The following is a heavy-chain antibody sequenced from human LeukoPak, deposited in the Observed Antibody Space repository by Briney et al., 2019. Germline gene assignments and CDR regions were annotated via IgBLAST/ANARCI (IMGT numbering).Heavy chain of an antibody. V-gene: IGHV3-33*01. J-gene: IGHJ4*02. CDR2: IWXDGSNK. CDR3: ARGKQWLVGLLDY. CDR1: GFTLXXXX. Sequence: PGRSLRLSXAPSGFTLXXXXXXXXXQXXGXXXXXXAVIWXDGSNKYYXXSVKGRXTISXXXSKNTLYLQMNSLRAEDTAVYYCARGKQWLVGLLDYWGQGTLVTVSS. D-gene: IGHD6-19*01.